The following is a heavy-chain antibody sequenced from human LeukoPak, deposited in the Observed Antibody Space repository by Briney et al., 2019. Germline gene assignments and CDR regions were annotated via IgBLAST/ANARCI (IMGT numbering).Heavy chain of an antibody. CDR3: VRDGVGAPPFDY. CDR1: GGSISSSSYY. D-gene: IGHD1-26*01. J-gene: IGHJ4*02. CDR2: IYYTRST. V-gene: IGHV4-39*02. Sequence: SETLSLTCTVSGGSISSSSYYWGWIRQPPGKGLEWIGSIYYTRSTYYNPSLKSRVTISVDTSKNQFSLKLTSVTAADTAVYYCVRDGVGAPPFDYWGQGVLVTVSP.